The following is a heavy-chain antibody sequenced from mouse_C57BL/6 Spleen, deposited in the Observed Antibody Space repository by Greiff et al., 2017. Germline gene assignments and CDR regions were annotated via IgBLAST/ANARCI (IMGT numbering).Heavy chain of an antibody. CDR2: INPNNGGT. J-gene: IGHJ1*03. V-gene: IGHV1-18*01. CDR1: GYTFTDYN. D-gene: IGHD2-4*01. Sequence: EVQLVESGPELVKPGASVKIPCKASGYTFTDYNMDWVKQSHGKSLEWIGDINPNNGGTIYNQKFKGKATLTVDKSSSTAYMELRSLTSEDTAVYYCAREDDYDQNFDVWGTGTTVTVSS. CDR3: AREDDYDQNFDV.